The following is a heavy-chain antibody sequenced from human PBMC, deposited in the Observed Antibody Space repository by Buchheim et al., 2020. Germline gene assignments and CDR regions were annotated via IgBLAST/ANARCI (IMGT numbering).Heavy chain of an antibody. CDR3: AASLSGTRGRLPY. D-gene: IGHD6-13*01. Sequence: EVQLLESGGGLVQPGGSLGLSCTASGFTFTSYAMNWVRQAPGKGLEWVSGISRSGDVPYYADSVKGRFTISRDNSKNTLYLQMNSLRAEDTAEYYCAASLSGTRGRLPYWGHGTL. J-gene: IGHJ1*01. CDR2: ISRSGDVP. CDR1: GFTFTSYA. V-gene: IGHV3-23*01.